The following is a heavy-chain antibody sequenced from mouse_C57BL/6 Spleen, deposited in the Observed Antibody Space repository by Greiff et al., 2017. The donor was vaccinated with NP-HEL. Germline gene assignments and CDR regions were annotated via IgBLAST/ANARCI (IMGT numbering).Heavy chain of an antibody. D-gene: IGHD2-4*01. J-gene: IGHJ2*01. V-gene: IGHV1-64*01. CDR1: GYTFTSYW. Sequence: QVQLQQPGAELVKPGASVKLSCKASGYTFTSYWMHWVKQRPGQGLEWIGMIHPNSGSTNYNEKFKSKATLTVDKSSSTAYMQLSSLTSKDSAVYDCARSSTMITTVYFDYWGQGTTLTVSS. CDR2: IHPNSGST. CDR3: ARSSTMITTVYFDY.